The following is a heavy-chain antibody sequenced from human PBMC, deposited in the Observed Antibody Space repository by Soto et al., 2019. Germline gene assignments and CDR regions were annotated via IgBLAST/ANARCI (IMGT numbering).Heavy chain of an antibody. D-gene: IGHD3-10*01. CDR3: ARLITVFRGVGEFDD. V-gene: IGHV2-5*02. J-gene: IGHJ4*02. Sequence: SGPTLVNPTQTLTLTCTFSGLSLSTSGVGVGCIRQPPGKSLEWLALIYWDDDKRYSPSLRSRLTIAKDTSKNQVVLTMTNMDPVDTDTYYCARLITVFRGVGEFDDWGQGTLVTVSS. CDR2: IYWDDDK. CDR1: GLSLSTSGVG.